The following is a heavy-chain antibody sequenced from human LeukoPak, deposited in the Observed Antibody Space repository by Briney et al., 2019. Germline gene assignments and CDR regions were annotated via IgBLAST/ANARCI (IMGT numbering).Heavy chain of an antibody. J-gene: IGHJ3*02. CDR2: IWYDGSKK. Sequence: PGRSLRLSCAASGFTLSGYGKHWVRQAPDKGLEWVTVIWYDGSKKYHADSVKGRFTISRDNSKNAQYLQRNSRRAEDTAVCYCARWGGYYSAFDIWGQGTMVTVSS. CDR1: GFTLSGYG. CDR3: ARWGGYYSAFDI. D-gene: IGHD3-22*01. V-gene: IGHV3-33*01.